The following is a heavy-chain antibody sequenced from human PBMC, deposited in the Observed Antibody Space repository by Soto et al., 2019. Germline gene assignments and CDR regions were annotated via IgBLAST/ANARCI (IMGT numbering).Heavy chain of an antibody. D-gene: IGHD3-10*01. V-gene: IGHV1-46*01. CDR1: GYSFLIYF. CDR2: INPGIGTT. J-gene: IGHJ6*02. Sequence: QEQLVQSGAEVKKPGASVTVSCKASGYSFLIYFVHWVRQAPGQGLEWMGIINPGIGTTTYSQKCQGRVIMTSDTSTSTVHMAMTSLTSEDTAVYFCAREKILDGSGRRHYYGMDVWGQGTAVSVSS. CDR3: AREKILDGSGRRHYYGMDV.